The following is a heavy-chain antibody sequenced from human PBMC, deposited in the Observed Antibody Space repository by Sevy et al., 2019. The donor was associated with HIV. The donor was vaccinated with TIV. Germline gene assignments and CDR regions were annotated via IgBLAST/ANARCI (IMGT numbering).Heavy chain of an antibody. D-gene: IGHD6-13*01. V-gene: IGHV5-51*01. Sequence: GESLKISCKGSGYSFTSYWIGWVRQMPGKGLEWMGIIYPGDSDTRYSPSFQGQVTISADKSISTAYLQWSSLKASDTAMYYCAGLGGAAAGTRQWLVHYYYYMDVWGKGTTVTVSS. CDR2: IYPGDSDT. CDR1: GYSFTSYW. J-gene: IGHJ6*03. CDR3: AGLGGAAAGTRQWLVHYYYYMDV.